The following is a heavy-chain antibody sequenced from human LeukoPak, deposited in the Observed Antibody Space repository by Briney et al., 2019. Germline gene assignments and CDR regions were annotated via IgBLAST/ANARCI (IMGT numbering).Heavy chain of an antibody. J-gene: IGHJ6*04. CDR1: GGSFSGYY. D-gene: IGHD3-9*01. V-gene: IGHV4-34*01. Sequence: SETLSLTCAVYGGSFSGYYWSWIRQPPGKGLEWIGEINHSGSTNYNPPLKSRVTISVDTSKNQFSLKLSSVTAADTAVYYCARGRGYDILTGPNYYYYYGMDVWGKGTTVTVSS. CDR3: ARGRGYDILTGPNYYYYYGMDV. CDR2: INHSGST.